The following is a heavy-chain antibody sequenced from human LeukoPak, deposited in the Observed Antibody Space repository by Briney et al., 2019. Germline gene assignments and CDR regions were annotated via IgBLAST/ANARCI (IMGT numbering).Heavy chain of an antibody. J-gene: IGHJ5*02. V-gene: IGHV4-59*08. CDR2: IYYTGSP. D-gene: IGHD3-16*01. CDR1: GGSISNSF. CDR3: ARRLRAESDASPDNWRGL. Sequence: SETLSLTCTVSGGSISNSFWNWIRQPPGKGLEWIGHIYYTGSPRYNPSLTSRVTISVDTSSNQFSLTLHSVTAADTAVYYCARRLRAESDASPDNWRGLGRQGALVTVSS.